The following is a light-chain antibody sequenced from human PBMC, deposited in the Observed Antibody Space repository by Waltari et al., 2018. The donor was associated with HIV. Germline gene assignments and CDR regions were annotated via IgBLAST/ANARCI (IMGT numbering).Light chain of an antibody. CDR2: SNN. CDR3: AVWDDSLNGYV. CDR1: SFNIGSNS. V-gene: IGLV1-44*01. Sequence: QSVLTQPPSASGTPGQRVTISCSGSSFNIGSNSVNWYHQVPGTAPKLLIYSNNQRPSGVPDRFSGSKSGTSASLAISGLQSEDEAEYYCAVWDDSLNGYVFGIGTTVTVL. J-gene: IGLJ1*01.